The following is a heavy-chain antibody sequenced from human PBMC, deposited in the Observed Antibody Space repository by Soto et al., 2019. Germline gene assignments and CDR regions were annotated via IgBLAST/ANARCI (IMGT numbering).Heavy chain of an antibody. J-gene: IGHJ3*01. D-gene: IGHD3-10*01. Sequence: EVQLVESGGGLIQPGGSLRLSCAASGFTVSSNFMSWVRQAPGKGLEWVSLLYTGGSTDYTASVKGRFTISRDNSKNMLYLQMNSPRAEDTAVYRCARDPDGSGPKFWGQGTMVIVSS. CDR3: ARDPDGSGPKF. CDR2: LYTGGST. CDR1: GFTVSSNF. V-gene: IGHV3-53*01.